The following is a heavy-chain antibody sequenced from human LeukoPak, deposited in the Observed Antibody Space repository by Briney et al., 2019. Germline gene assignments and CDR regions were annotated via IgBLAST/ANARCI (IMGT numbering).Heavy chain of an antibody. CDR2: IYPGDSDT. CDR1: GYSFTSYW. D-gene: IGHD5-18*01. V-gene: IGHV5-51*01. CDR3: ARPGGEQLWLREYYFDY. J-gene: IGHJ4*02. Sequence: GESRKTSCKGSGYSFTSYWIGWVRQMPGKGLEWMGIIYPGDSDTRYSPSFKGQVTISATKSISSAYRQWTSLKASDTAMYYCARPGGEQLWLREYYFDYWGQGPLVTVPS.